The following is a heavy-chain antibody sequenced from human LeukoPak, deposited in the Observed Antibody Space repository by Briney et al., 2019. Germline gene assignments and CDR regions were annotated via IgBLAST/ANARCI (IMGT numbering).Heavy chain of an antibody. D-gene: IGHD1-26*01. CDR1: GGSFSSGSYY. Sequence: PSETLSLTCTVSGGSFSSGSYYWSWIRQPPGKGLEWIGYIYYSGSTNYNPSLKSRVTISVDTSKNQFSLKLSSVTAADTAVYYCARVGATSSYWGQGTLVTVSS. CDR2: IYYSGST. CDR3: ARVGATSSY. J-gene: IGHJ4*02. V-gene: IGHV4-61*01.